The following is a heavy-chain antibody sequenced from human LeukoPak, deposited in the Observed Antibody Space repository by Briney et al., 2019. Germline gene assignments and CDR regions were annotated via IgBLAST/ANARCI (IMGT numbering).Heavy chain of an antibody. Sequence: GGSLRLSCAVSGFTLTTYAMSWVRQAPGKGLEWVSAISGSGGVTWYADSVKGRFSISRDASKNTLFLQMNSLRADDTALYYCAKDRAYPNDVFDVWGQGTMVTVS. J-gene: IGHJ3*01. CDR2: ISGSGGVT. CDR3: AKDRAYPNDVFDV. V-gene: IGHV3-23*01. D-gene: IGHD2-21*01. CDR1: GFTLTTYA.